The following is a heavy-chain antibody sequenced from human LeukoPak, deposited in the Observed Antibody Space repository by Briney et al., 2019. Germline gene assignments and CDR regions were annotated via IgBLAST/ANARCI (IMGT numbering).Heavy chain of an antibody. J-gene: IGHJ4*02. CDR1: GFTFSSYS. CDR2: ISSSSSYI. CDR3: AKAHGNYDSSGYRYYFDY. D-gene: IGHD3-22*01. V-gene: IGHV3-21*01. Sequence: GGSLRLSCAASGFTFSSYSMNWVRQAPGKGLEWVSSISSSSSYIYYPDSVKGRFTISRDSSKNTLYLQMNSLRAEDTAVYYCAKAHGNYDSSGYRYYFDYWGQGTLVTVSS.